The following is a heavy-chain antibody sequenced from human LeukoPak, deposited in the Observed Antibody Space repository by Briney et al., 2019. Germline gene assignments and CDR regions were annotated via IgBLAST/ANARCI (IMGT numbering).Heavy chain of an antibody. CDR2: INPSGGST. V-gene: IGHV1-46*01. CDR3: ARASYDFWSGYSRSWYFDL. D-gene: IGHD3-3*01. J-gene: IGHJ2*01. CDR1: GYTFTSYY. Sequence: GASVKVSCKASGYTFTSYYMHWVRQAPGQGLEWMGIINPSGGSTSYAQKFQGRVTMTRDTSTGTVYMELSSLRSEDTAVYYCARASYDFWSGYSRSWYFDLWGRGTLVTVSS.